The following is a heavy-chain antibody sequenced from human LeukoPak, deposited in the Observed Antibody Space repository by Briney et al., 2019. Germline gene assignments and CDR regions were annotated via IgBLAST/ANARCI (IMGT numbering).Heavy chain of an antibody. D-gene: IGHD3-22*01. CDR1: GDSVSSNSAA. CDR2: TYYRSKWYN. Sequence: SQTLSLTCAISGDSVSSNSAAWNWIRQSPSRGLEWLGRTYYRSKWYNDYAVSVKSRITINPDTSKNQFSLQLNSVTPEDTAVYYCAREAHYYDSSGPIWGIFDYWGQGTLVTVSS. CDR3: AREAHYYDSSGPIWGIFDY. V-gene: IGHV6-1*01. J-gene: IGHJ4*02.